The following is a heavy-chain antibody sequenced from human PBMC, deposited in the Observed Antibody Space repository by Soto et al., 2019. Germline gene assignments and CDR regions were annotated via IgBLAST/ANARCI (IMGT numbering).Heavy chain of an antibody. CDR1: GGSFSGYQ. CDR3: ARGLILWFGELSRRGGYYYYMDV. D-gene: IGHD3-10*01. J-gene: IGHJ6*03. Sequence: QVQLQQWGAGLLKPSETLSLTCAVYGGSFSGYQWTWIRQTPGKGLEWIGEINDSGNINYNPSLKSGVPILVDTAKKQISLKLSSVTAADTAVYYCARGLILWFGELSRRGGYYYYMDVWGKGTTVTVSS. V-gene: IGHV4-34*01. CDR2: INDSGNI.